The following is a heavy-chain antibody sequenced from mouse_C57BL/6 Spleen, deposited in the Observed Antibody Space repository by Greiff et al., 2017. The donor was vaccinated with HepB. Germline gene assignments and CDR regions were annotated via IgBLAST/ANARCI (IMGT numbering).Heavy chain of an antibody. V-gene: IGHV5-4*01. J-gene: IGHJ4*01. CDR3: ARDYDPYYYAMDY. D-gene: IGHD2-3*01. Sequence: DVHLVESGGGLVKPGGSLKLSCAASGFTFSSYAMSWVRQTPEKRLEWVATISDGGSYTYYPDNVKGRFTISRDNAKNNLYLQMSHLKSEDTAMYYCARDYDPYYYAMDYWGQGTSVTVSS. CDR2: ISDGGSYT. CDR1: GFTFSSYA.